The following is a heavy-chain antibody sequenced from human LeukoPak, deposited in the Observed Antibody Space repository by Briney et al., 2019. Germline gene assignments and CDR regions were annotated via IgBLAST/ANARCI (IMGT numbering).Heavy chain of an antibody. CDR1: GFTFSSYW. CDR3: ARLTYYYDSSGYYYVGGGDF. CDR2: IKQDGSEK. J-gene: IGHJ4*02. D-gene: IGHD3-22*01. Sequence: EGSLRLSCAASGFTFSSYWMSWVRQAPGKGLEWVANIKQDGSEKYYVDSVKGRFTISRDNAKNSLYLQMNSLRAEDTAVYYCARLTYYYDSSGYYYVGGGDFWGQGTLVTVSS. V-gene: IGHV3-7*01.